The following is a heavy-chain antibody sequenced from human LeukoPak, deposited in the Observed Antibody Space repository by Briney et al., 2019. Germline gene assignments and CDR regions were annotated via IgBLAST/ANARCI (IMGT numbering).Heavy chain of an antibody. D-gene: IGHD6-25*01. CDR1: GYTFTNYH. V-gene: IGHV1-8*03. Sequence: ASVTVSCKASGYTFTNYHINWVRQAPGQGLEWMGWMNPNNGDSVYAQKFQGRVTITRDTSISTSYMELRSLRSDDTAVYFCARTTSFTASGYDYWGQGTLVTVSS. CDR3: ARTTSFTASGYDY. CDR2: MNPNNGDS. J-gene: IGHJ4*02.